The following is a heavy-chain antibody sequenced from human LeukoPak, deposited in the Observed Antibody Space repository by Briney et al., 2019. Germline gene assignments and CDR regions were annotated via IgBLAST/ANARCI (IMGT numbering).Heavy chain of an antibody. V-gene: IGHV3-30*04. CDR2: ISYDGSNK. CDR1: GFTFSSYA. Sequence: GGSLRLSCAASGFTFSSYAMHWVRQAPGKGLEWVAVISYDGSNKYYADSVKGRFTISRDNSKNTLYLQMNSLRAEDTAVYYCAKELRYFDWLLWNYFDYWGQGTLVTVSS. CDR3: AKELRYFDWLLWNYFDY. J-gene: IGHJ4*02. D-gene: IGHD3-9*01.